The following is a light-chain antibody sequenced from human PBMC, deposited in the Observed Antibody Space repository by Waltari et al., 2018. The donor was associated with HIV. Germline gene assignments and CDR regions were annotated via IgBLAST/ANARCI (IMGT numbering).Light chain of an antibody. Sequence: QSALTQPRSVSGSPGQSVTIPCTGTSSDVGGSNDVSWYQQHPGKAPILMIYDVTKRPSGVPDLFSGSKSCNTASLTISVLQAEDEADYCCCSYAGGYTLVFGGGTKLTVL. CDR1: SSDVGGSND. CDR3: CSYAGGYTLV. CDR2: DVT. J-gene: IGLJ3*02. V-gene: IGLV2-11*01.